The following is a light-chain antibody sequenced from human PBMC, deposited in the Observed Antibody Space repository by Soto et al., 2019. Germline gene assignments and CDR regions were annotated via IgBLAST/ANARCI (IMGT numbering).Light chain of an antibody. CDR3: QQCNNWPRT. CDR2: GAS. V-gene: IGKV3D-15*01. J-gene: IGKJ1*01. CDR1: QSISTY. Sequence: EVVLTQSPATLSLSPGERATLSCTASQSISTYLTWYQQKPGQAPRLLIYGASNRATGIPDRFSGSGSGTEFTLTISSLQSEDFAFYYCQQCNNWPRTFGQGTKVDIK.